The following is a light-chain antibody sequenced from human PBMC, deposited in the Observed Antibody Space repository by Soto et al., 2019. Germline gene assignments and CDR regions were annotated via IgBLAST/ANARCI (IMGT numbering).Light chain of an antibody. CDR1: SSNIGAGYD. CDR2: GNS. CDR3: QSYDSSLSGYV. J-gene: IGLJ1*01. V-gene: IGLV1-40*01. Sequence: QSVLTQPPSVSGAPGQRVTISCPGSSSNIGAGYDVHWYQQLPGTAPKLLIYGNSNRPSGVPDRFSGSKSGTSASLAITGLQAEDEADYYCQSYDSSLSGYVVGTGTKVTVL.